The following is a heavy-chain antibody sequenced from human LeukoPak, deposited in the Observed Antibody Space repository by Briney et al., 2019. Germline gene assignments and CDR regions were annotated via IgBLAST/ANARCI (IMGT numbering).Heavy chain of an antibody. CDR1: GFTFSSYW. CDR2: IKGNGTST. V-gene: IGHV3-74*01. CDR3: ASGTASYY. J-gene: IGHJ4*02. Sequence: GGSLRLSCAASGFTFSSYWMHWVRQVPGKGLVWVSRIKGNGTSTSYADSVKGRFTISRDNAKNTLYLQMNSLRAEDTAVYYCASGTASYYWGQGTLVTVSS.